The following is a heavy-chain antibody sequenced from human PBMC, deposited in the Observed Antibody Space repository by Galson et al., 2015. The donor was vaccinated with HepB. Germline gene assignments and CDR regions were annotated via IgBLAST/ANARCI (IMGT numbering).Heavy chain of an antibody. Sequence: SLRLSCASSGFSFSNYGIHWVRQAPGKGLEWMAVISYDGSFRYYADSVKGRFTVSRDSSRSMLYLQMNSLRVEDTAVYYCARTEEPTTLGGGGLLFDPWGQGTLVIVSS. CDR1: GFSFSNYG. J-gene: IGHJ5*02. CDR3: ARTEEPTTLGGGGLLFDP. V-gene: IGHV3-30*03. CDR2: ISYDGSFR. D-gene: IGHD2/OR15-2a*01.